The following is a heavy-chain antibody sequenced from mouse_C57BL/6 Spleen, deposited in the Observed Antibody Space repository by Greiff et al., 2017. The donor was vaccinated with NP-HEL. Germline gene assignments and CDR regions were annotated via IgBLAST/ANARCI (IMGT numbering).Heavy chain of an antibody. CDR3: ARGSYDGYYPDY. J-gene: IGHJ2*01. CDR2: ISDGGSYT. D-gene: IGHD2-3*01. V-gene: IGHV5-4*01. CDR1: GFTFSSYA. Sequence: EVQLVESGGGLVKPGGSLKLSCAASGFTFSSYAMSWVRQTPEKRLEWVATISDGGSYTYYPDNVKGRFTISRDNAKNNLYLQMSHLKSEDTAMYYCARGSYDGYYPDYWGQGTTLTVSS.